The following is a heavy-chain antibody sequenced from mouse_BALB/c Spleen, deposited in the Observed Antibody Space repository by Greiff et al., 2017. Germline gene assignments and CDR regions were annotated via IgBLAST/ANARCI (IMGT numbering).Heavy chain of an antibody. D-gene: IGHD2-4*01. CDR3: ARDQDDYDQGAMDY. J-gene: IGHJ4*01. V-gene: IGHV3-6*02. CDR1: GYSITSGYY. Sequence: EVQRVESGPGLVKPSQSLSLTCSVTGYSITSGYYWNWIRQFPGNKLEWMGYISYDGSNNYNPSLKNRISITRDTSKNQFFLKLNSVTTEDTATYYCARDQDDYDQGAMDYWGQGTSVTVSS. CDR2: ISYDGSN.